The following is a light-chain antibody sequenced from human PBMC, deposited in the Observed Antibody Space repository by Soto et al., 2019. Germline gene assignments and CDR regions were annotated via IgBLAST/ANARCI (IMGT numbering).Light chain of an antibody. V-gene: IGKV3-15*01. J-gene: IGKJ2*01. Sequence: EIVMTQSPATLSVSPGERATLSCRASQSVSSNLGWYQQKPGQAPRLLIYGASTRATGIPARFSGSGSGTEFTLTISSLQSEDFAVYYCQQYNNWPPYTCGQGTKLEIK. CDR2: GAS. CDR1: QSVSSN. CDR3: QQYNNWPPYT.